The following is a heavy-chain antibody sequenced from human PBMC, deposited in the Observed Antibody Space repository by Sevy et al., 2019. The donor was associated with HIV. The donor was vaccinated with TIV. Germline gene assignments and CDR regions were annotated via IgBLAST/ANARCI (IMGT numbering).Heavy chain of an antibody. Sequence: GGSLRLSCAASGFTFSSYAMHWVRQAPGKGLEWVAVISYDGSNKYYAHSVKGRFTISRDNSKNTLYLQMNSLRAEDTAVYYCARESVTREYFDYWGQGTLVTVSS. CDR3: ARESVTREYFDY. D-gene: IGHD1-26*01. J-gene: IGHJ4*02. CDR2: ISYDGSNK. CDR1: GFTFSSYA. V-gene: IGHV3-30-3*01.